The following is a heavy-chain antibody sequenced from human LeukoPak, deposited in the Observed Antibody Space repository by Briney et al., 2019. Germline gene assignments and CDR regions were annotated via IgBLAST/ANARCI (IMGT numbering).Heavy chain of an antibody. D-gene: IGHD3-22*01. CDR2: IIPILGIA. CDR3: ARAAPRGVYYDSSGYRDY. Sequence: SVTVSCTAAGCTFSSYAISWVRQPPGQGLEWMGRIIPILGIANYAQKFQGRVTITADKSTSTAYMELSSLRSEDTAVYYCARAAPRGVYYDSSGYRDYWGQGTLVTVSS. CDR1: GCTFSSYA. J-gene: IGHJ4*02. V-gene: IGHV1-69*04.